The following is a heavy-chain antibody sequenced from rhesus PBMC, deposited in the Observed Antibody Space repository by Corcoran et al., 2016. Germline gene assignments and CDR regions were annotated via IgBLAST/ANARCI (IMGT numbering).Heavy chain of an antibody. D-gene: IGHD6-25*01. CDR2: INGNSGST. CDR1: GGSFRSYW. Sequence: QVQLQESGPGLVKPSETLSLTCAVSGGSFRSYWWSWIRQPPGKGLWWIGEINGNSGSTNYNPSLKSRVTISKDASKNQFSLKLSSVTAADTAVYYCARFTVAGTLPDFDYWGQGVLVTVSS. V-gene: IGHV4-80*01. CDR3: ARFTVAGTLPDFDY. J-gene: IGHJ4*01.